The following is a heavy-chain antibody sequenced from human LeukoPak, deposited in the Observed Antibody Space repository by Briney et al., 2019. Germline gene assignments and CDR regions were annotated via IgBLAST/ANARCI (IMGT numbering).Heavy chain of an antibody. CDR3: ARGAGIAVAGTRGGY. Sequence: ASVKVSCKASGYTFTGYYMHWVRQAPGQGLEWMGWINTNTGNPTYAQGFTGRFVFSLDTSVSTAYLQISSLKAEDTAVYYCARGAGIAVAGTRGGYWGQGTLVTVSS. CDR1: GYTFTGYY. D-gene: IGHD6-19*01. CDR2: INTNTGNP. J-gene: IGHJ4*02. V-gene: IGHV7-4-1*02.